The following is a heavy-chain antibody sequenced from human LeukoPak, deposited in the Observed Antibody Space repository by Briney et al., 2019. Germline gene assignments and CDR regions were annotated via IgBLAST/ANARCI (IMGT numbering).Heavy chain of an antibody. J-gene: IGHJ4*02. CDR1: GFTFSSYA. CDR2: ISYDGSNK. V-gene: IGHV3-30-3*01. CDR3: ARDYWVPMTTVTTGIDY. Sequence: PGGSLRLSCAASGFTFSSYAMHWVRQAPGEGLEWVAVISYDGSNKYYADSVKGRFTISRDNSKNTLYLQMNSLRAEDTAVYYCARDYWVPMTTVTTGIDYWGQGTLVTVSS. D-gene: IGHD4-17*01.